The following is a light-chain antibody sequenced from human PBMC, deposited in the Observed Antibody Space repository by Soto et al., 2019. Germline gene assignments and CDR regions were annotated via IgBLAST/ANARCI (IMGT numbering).Light chain of an antibody. Sequence: QSVLTQPASVSGSPGQSITISCTGTSSDVGGYNYVSWYQQHPGKAPKLMIYGVSTRPSGVSNRFSGSKSGNTASLTISGLQAEDEADYYCSSYTSSSTRVFGGGTQLTVL. CDR1: SSDVGGYNY. J-gene: IGLJ3*02. V-gene: IGLV2-14*01. CDR2: GVS. CDR3: SSYTSSSTRV.